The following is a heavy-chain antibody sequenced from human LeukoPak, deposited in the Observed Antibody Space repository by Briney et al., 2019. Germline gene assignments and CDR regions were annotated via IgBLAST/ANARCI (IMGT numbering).Heavy chain of an antibody. V-gene: IGHV4-34*01. J-gene: IGHJ6*03. CDR1: GGSFSGYY. D-gene: IGHD4-17*01. CDR2: INHSGST. Sequence: SETLSLTCAVYGGSFSGYYWSWIRQPPGKGLEWIGEINHSGSTNYNPSLKSRVTMSVDTSKNQFSLKLSSVTAADTAVYYCARDGDYVLYYYYYMDVWGKGTTVTVSS. CDR3: ARDGDYVLYYYYYMDV.